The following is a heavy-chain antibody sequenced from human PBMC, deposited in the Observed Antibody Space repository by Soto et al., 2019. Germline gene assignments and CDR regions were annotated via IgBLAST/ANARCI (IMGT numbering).Heavy chain of an antibody. CDR1: GFTFSFHA. D-gene: IGHD2-15*01. J-gene: IGHJ6*02. Sequence: QVQLVESGGGVVQPGRSLRLSCAASGFTFSFHAMHWVRQAPGKGLEWVAVISYDGRNKFYADSVKGRFTISRDNSKNTLFLQMNSLRGEDTAVYYCARDLSACSGGTCFYYGMDVWGQGTTVTVSS. CDR2: ISYDGRNK. CDR3: ARDLSACSGGTCFYYGMDV. V-gene: IGHV3-30*04.